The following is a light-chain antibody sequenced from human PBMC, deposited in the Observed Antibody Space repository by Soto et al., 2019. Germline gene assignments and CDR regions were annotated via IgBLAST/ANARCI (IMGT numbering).Light chain of an antibody. J-gene: IGKJ4*01. Sequence: AIPVTHSPSSFSESTGPRFTISCRASQGISSYVAWYQQKPGKAPKLRSDAASTLQSGVPSRCSGRGYWTDFTLTSSCLTSEELATYYCQQYNSYPRTFGPGTKLEIK. CDR1: QGISSY. CDR2: AAS. V-gene: IGKV1-8*01. CDR3: QQYNSYPRT.